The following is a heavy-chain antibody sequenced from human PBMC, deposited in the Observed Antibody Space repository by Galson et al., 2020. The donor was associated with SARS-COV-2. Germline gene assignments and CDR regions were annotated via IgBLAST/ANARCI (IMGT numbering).Heavy chain of an antibody. D-gene: IGHD6-13*01. J-gene: IGHJ4*02. Sequence: GGSLRLSCAASGFTFSSYAMHWVRQAPGKGLEWVAVISYDGSNKYYADSVKGRFAISRDNSKNTLYLQMNSLRAEDTAVYYCARDSTAAAAPGYFDYWGQGTLVTVSS. V-gene: IGHV3-30*09. CDR2: ISYDGSNK. CDR3: ARDSTAAAAPGYFDY. CDR1: GFTFSSYA.